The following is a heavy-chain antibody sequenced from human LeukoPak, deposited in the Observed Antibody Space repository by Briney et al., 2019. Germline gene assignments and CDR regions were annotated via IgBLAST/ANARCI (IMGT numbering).Heavy chain of an antibody. CDR2: IKQDGSEK. Sequence: GGSLRLSCAASGFTFSSYAMHWVRQAPGKGLEWVANIKQDGSEKYYVDSVKGRFTISRDNAKNSLYLQMNSLRAEDTAVYYCAREIAVAGAFDYWGQGTLVTVSS. D-gene: IGHD6-19*01. V-gene: IGHV3-7*03. CDR1: GFTFSSYA. J-gene: IGHJ4*02. CDR3: AREIAVAGAFDY.